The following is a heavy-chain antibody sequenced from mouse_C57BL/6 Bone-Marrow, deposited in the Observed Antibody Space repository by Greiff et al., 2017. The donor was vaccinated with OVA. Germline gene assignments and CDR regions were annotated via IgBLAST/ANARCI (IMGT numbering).Heavy chain of an antibody. Sequence: EVQLMESGGGLVQPTGTLKLSCAASGFTFNTYAMHWVRQPPGKGLEWVARTRSKSSNYATYYAASVKDRFTISRDDSQSMLYLQMNNLKTEDTAMYYCVRDKNPCFDVWGTGTTVTVSS. CDR1: GFTFNTYA. CDR3: VRDKNPCFDV. CDR2: TRSKSSNYAT. J-gene: IGHJ1*03. V-gene: IGHV10-3*01.